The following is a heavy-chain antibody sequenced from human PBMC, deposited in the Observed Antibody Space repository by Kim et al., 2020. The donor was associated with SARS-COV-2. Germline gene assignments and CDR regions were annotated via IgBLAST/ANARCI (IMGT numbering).Heavy chain of an antibody. Sequence: SNNYAAPVKGRFTLSRDNPKNTLYLQMNSLRAEDTAVYYCAKDLSSGCDYWGQGTLVTVSS. D-gene: IGHD6-25*01. J-gene: IGHJ4*02. CDR3: AKDLSSGCDY. V-gene: IGHV3-23*01. CDR2: SN.